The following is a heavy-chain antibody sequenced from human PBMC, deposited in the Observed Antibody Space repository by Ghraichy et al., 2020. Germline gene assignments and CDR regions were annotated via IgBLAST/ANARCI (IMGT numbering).Heavy chain of an antibody. CDR3: ARGGDYCGSLDH. J-gene: IGHJ4*02. CDR2: IHNRGST. Sequence: SETLSLTCLVSGGSITNDIYYWTWIRQPPGKGLEWIVFIHNRGSTYYNPSIKSRVTISLETSKNQFSLKMTSVTAADTAVYYCARGGDYCGSLDHWGQGTPVPVSS. CDR1: GGSITNDIYY. V-gene: IGHV4-30-4*08. D-gene: IGHD4-23*01.